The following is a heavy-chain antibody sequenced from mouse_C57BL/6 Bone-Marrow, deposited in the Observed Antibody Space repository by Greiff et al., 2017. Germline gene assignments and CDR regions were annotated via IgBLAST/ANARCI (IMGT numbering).Heavy chain of an antibody. Sequence: QVQLQQSGPELVKPGASVKISCKASGYAFSSSWMNWVKQRPGKGLEWIGRIYPGDGDTNYNGKFKGKATLTADKSSSTAYMQLSSLTSEDSAVYFCAPEQLGLRTWFAYWGQGTLVTVSA. J-gene: IGHJ3*01. CDR1: GYAFSSSW. D-gene: IGHD3-1*01. CDR3: APEQLGLRTWFAY. V-gene: IGHV1-82*01. CDR2: IYPGDGDT.